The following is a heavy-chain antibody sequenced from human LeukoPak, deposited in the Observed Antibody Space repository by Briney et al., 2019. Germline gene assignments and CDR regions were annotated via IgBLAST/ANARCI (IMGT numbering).Heavy chain of an antibody. CDR3: VCSIRGYHGAFDY. D-gene: IGHD3-22*01. CDR2: MNPNSGNT. CDR1: GYTFTSYD. Sequence: ASVKVSCKVSGYTFTSYDINWVRQATGQGLEWMGWMNPNSGNTGYAQKFQGRVTMTRNTSISTAYMELSSLRSEDTAVYYCVCSIRGYHGAFDYWGQGTLVTVSS. J-gene: IGHJ4*02. V-gene: IGHV1-8*01.